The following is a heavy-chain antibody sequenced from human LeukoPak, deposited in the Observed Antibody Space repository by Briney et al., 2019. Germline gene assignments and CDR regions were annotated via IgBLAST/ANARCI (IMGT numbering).Heavy chain of an antibody. CDR1: GGSISSYY. J-gene: IGHJ4*02. Sequence: SETLSLTCTVSGGSISSYYWSWIRQPPGKGLEWIGYIYYSGSTNYNPSLKSRVTISVDTSKNQFSLNLSSVTAADTAVYYCARHVKWIQLWLPGVCDYWGQGTLVTVSS. D-gene: IGHD5-18*01. CDR3: ARHVKWIQLWLPGVCDY. CDR2: IYYSGST. V-gene: IGHV4-59*08.